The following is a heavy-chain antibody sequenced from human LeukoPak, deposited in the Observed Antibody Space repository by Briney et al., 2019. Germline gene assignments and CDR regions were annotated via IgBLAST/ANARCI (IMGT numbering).Heavy chain of an antibody. Sequence: SETLSLTCTISGGSVSDYYWSWIRQSPGKGLEWIGYIYYAGSTTYNPSLKSRVTISADTSKNQFSLKLSSVTAADTAVYYCASRKLGNDYWGQGTLVTVSS. V-gene: IGHV4-59*02. CDR2: IYYAGST. CDR1: GGSVSDYY. D-gene: IGHD7-27*01. CDR3: ASRKLGNDY. J-gene: IGHJ4*02.